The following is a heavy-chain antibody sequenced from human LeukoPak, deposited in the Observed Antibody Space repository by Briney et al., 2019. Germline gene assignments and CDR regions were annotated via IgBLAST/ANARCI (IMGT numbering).Heavy chain of an antibody. Sequence: SVKVSCKASGGTFSSYAISWVRQAPGQGLEWVGRIIPILGIANYAQKFQGRVTITADKSTSTAYMELSSLRSEDTAVYYCAREGNCSSTSCYSAYYYYYGMDVWGQGTTVTVSS. CDR1: GGTFSSYA. V-gene: IGHV1-69*04. J-gene: IGHJ6*02. CDR2: IIPILGIA. CDR3: AREGNCSSTSCYSAYYYYYGMDV. D-gene: IGHD2-2*01.